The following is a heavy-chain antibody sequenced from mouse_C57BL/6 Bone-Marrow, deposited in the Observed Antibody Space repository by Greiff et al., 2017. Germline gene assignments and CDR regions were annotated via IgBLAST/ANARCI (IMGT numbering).Heavy chain of an antibody. D-gene: IGHD1-1*01. J-gene: IGHJ3*01. Sequence: QVQLQQPGAELVKPGASVKVSCKASGYTFTSYWMHWVKQRPGQGLEWIGRIHPSDSDTNYNQKFKGKATLTVDKSSSTAYMQLSSLTSEDSAVYYCAIIVGSSYFAYWGQGTLVTVSA. V-gene: IGHV1-74*01. CDR2: IHPSDSDT. CDR1: GYTFTSYW. CDR3: AIIVGSSYFAY.